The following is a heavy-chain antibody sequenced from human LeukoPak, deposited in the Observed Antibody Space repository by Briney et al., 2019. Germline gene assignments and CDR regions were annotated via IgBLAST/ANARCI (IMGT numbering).Heavy chain of an antibody. CDR3: ARLLPGGITMIGFTFDY. D-gene: IGHD3-22*01. V-gene: IGHV3-53*01. CDR1: GFTVSSIY. CDR2: IYSGGST. Sequence: PGGSLRLSCAASGFTVSSIYMSWVRQAPGKGLEWVSVIYSGGSTYYADSVKGRFTISRDNSKNTLYLQMNSLRAEDTAVYYCARLLPGGITMIGFTFDYWGQGTLVTVSS. J-gene: IGHJ4*02.